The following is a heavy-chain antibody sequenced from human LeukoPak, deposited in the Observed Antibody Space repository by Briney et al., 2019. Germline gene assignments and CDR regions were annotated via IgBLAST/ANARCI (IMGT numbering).Heavy chain of an antibody. J-gene: IGHJ4*02. CDR2: TSARWDTT. V-gene: IGHV3-23*01. CDR1: GFTFSRQA. Sequence: SLTPSCAPSGFTFSRQAVKWVRQAAGKGLEWVSNTSARWDTTFYADSVRGRFTNSRDNSKNTLYLQMNTLRTEDTALYYCAKEVSGTGKAFQYWGQGSLV. CDR3: AKEVSGTGKAFQY. D-gene: IGHD6-19*01.